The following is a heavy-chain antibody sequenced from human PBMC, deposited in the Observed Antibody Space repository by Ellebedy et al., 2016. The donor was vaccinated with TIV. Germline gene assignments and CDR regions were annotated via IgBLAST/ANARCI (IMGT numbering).Heavy chain of an antibody. CDR1: GFKFGDYA. CDR2: IRSTPFGGTT. D-gene: IGHD3-22*01. V-gene: IGHV3-49*03. Sequence: GESLKISCATSGFKFGDYAMSWFRQAPGKGLEWVGFIRSTPFGGTTDYDASVKSRFSISRDDSQGIVYLDMSSLKTEDSAVYYCGREREYSDTSGYYLFDDWGQGTLVTVSS. CDR3: GREREYSDTSGYYLFDD. J-gene: IGHJ4*02.